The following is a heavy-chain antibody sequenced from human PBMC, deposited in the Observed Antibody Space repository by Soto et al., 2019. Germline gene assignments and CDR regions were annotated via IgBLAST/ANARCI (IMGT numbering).Heavy chain of an antibody. Sequence: QVRLVQSGPEVKKPGASVKVSCKASGYTFTNYYLHWVRQAPGHGLEWMGVINPSGGSSSYAQNFQRRVTMTTDTSTSTDYMELNSLRSEYEAFYYCARTPIAAASQFQFWGHGTLVIVSS. J-gene: IGHJ1*01. V-gene: IGHV1-46*01. CDR2: INPSGGSS. CDR3: ARTPIAAASQFQF. D-gene: IGHD6-13*01. CDR1: GYTFTNYY.